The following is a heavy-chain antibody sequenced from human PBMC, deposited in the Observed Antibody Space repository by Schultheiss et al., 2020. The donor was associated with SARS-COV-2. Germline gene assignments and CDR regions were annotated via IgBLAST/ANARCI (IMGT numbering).Heavy chain of an antibody. J-gene: IGHJ5*02. Sequence: SETLSLTCAVYGGSFSGYYWSWIRQPPGKGLEWIGEITHSGSTNYNPSLKSRVTISVDTSNNQFSLKLSEVTAADTAVYYCARGRGCVPSAIFRGWFDPWGQGTLVTVSS. V-gene: IGHV4-34*01. CDR3: ARGRGCVPSAIFRGWFDP. D-gene: IGHD2-2*02. CDR1: GGSFSGYY. CDR2: ITHSGST.